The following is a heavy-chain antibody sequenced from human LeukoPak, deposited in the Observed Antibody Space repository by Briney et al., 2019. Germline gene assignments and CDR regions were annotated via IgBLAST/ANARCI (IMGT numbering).Heavy chain of an antibody. J-gene: IGHJ4*02. CDR3: ARARVGVAGFFDS. V-gene: IGHV4-59*01. D-gene: IGHD6-19*01. CDR1: VGSIGTYY. CDR2: IYYSGST. Sequence: PSETLSLTCTASVGSIGTYYWSWIRQPPGKELEWIGYIYYSGSTNYNPSLKSRATISVDTSKNQFSLKLTSVTTADTAVYYCARARVGVAGFFDSWGQGTLVTVSS.